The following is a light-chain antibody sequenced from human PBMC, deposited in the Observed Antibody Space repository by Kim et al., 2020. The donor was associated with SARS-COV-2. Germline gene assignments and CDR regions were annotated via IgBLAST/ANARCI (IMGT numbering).Light chain of an antibody. CDR1: QSVSTDD. CDR2: HTS. J-gene: IGKJ4*01. V-gene: IGKV3-20*01. Sequence: PGERATLSCRASQSVSTDDLGWYQQKPGQAPRLLISHTSTRATGIPDRFSGSGSGTDFTLTISRLEPEDFAMYYCQQITTPLSFGGGTKVDIK. CDR3: QQITTPLS.